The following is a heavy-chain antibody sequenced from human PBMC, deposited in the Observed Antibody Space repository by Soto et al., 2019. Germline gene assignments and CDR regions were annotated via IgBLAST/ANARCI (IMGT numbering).Heavy chain of an antibody. V-gene: IGHV4-59*01. D-gene: IGHD2-21*01. CDR2: IYYCGST. Sequence: SETLSLTCTVSGGSISSYYWSWIRQPPGKGLEWIGYIYYCGSTNYNPSLESRVTISVDTSKNQFSLKLSSVTAADTAVYYCARQCVVADCYFDYWGQGTLVTVSS. J-gene: IGHJ4*02. CDR1: GGSISSYY. CDR3: ARQCVVADCYFDY.